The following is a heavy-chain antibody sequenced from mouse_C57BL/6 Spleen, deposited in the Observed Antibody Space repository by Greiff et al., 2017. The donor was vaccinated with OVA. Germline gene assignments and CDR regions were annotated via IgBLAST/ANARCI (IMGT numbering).Heavy chain of an antibody. CDR1: GYTFTSYW. V-gene: IGHV1-55*01. Sequence: VQLQQPGAELVKPGASVKMSCKASGYTFTSYWITWMKQRPGQGLEWIGDIYPGSGSTNYNEKFKSKATLTVDTASSTAYMQLSSLTSEDSAVYYCARAGGSSFYYAMDYWGQGTSVTVSS. CDR3: ARAGGSSFYYAMDY. J-gene: IGHJ4*01. D-gene: IGHD1-1*01. CDR2: IYPGSGST.